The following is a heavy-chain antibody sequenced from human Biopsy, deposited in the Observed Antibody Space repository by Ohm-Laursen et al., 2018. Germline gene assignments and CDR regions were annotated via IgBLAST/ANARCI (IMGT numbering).Heavy chain of an antibody. CDR3: ARDAEEFDSSGPRFDY. J-gene: IGHJ4*02. V-gene: IGHV3-33*01. CDR2: IWSDGNNK. CDR1: GFTFSRHG. D-gene: IGHD3-22*01. Sequence: SLRLSCSASGFTFSRHGMHWVRQAPGKGLEWVAVIWSDGNNKYYADSVKGRFTISRDTSRNTLYMQMNSLRVEDTALYYCARDAEEFDSSGPRFDYWGQGALVTVSS.